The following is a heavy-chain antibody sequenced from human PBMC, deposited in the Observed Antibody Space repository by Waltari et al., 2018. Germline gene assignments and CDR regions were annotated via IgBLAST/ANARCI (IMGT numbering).Heavy chain of an antibody. Sequence: EVQLVESGGGLVLPGGSLRLSCEASGFSISTYWMSWVRQAPGKGLEWVGNIKKDGSAKSYVGSVKGRFTISRDNAKNTVHLQMDRLRVEDTALYYCVTVRGGVWGQGTAVIVS. CDR1: GFSISTYW. D-gene: IGHD3-10*01. V-gene: IGHV3-7*05. J-gene: IGHJ6*02. CDR2: IKKDGSAK. CDR3: VTVRGGV.